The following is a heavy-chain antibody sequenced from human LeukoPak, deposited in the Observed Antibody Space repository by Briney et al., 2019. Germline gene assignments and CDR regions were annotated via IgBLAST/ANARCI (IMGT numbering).Heavy chain of an antibody. CDR2: IYYSGST. J-gene: IGHJ6*02. D-gene: IGHD6-19*01. CDR1: GGSISSYY. V-gene: IGHV4-59*01. Sequence: SETLSLTCTVSGGSISSYYWSWIRQPPGKGLEWIGYIYYSGSTNYNPSLKSRVTVSVDTSKNQFSLKLSSVTAADTAVYYCAREVGSGWPYYYYYGMDVWGQGTTVTVSS. CDR3: AREVGSGWPYYYYYGMDV.